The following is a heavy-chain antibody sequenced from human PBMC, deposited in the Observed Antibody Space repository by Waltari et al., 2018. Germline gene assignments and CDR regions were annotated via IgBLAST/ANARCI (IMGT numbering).Heavy chain of an antibody. Sequence: EVQLLESGGGLVQPGGSLRLSCAAPGFPFSSYAMIWVRQAPGKGLEWVSAISGSGGSTYYADSVKGRFTISRDNSKNTLYLQMNSLRAEDTAVYYCAAKLEMATIWEFDYWGQGTLVTVSS. V-gene: IGHV3-23*01. J-gene: IGHJ4*02. CDR2: ISGSGGST. CDR1: GFPFSSYA. D-gene: IGHD5-12*01. CDR3: AAKLEMATIWEFDY.